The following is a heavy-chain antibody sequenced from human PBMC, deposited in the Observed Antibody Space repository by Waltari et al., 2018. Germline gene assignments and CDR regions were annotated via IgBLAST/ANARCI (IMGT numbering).Heavy chain of an antibody. V-gene: IGHV4-59*11. CDR3: ARSRPYYSGGNHNWYFDL. CDR1: GGSISSHY. Sequence: QVQLQESGPGLVKPSETLSLTCTVSGGSISSHYWSWIRQPPGKGLEWIGYIYYSGSTNYTPPLKGRVTISVDTSKNQFSLKLSSVTAADTAVYYCARSRPYYSGGNHNWYFDLWGRGTLVTVSS. D-gene: IGHD3-22*01. J-gene: IGHJ2*01. CDR2: IYYSGST.